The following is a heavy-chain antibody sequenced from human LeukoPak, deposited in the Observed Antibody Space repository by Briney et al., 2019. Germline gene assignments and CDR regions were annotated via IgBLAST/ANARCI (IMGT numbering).Heavy chain of an antibody. CDR3: AKDLFGDYVWGTYRAIDT. V-gene: IGHV3-30*02. D-gene: IGHD3-16*02. J-gene: IGHJ4*02. Sequence: GGSLRLSCAGSGFSISRYGMHWVRQPPGKGLEWVAFTRYDGCNKYFADSVKGRFTISRDNSKNTLYLQMQSLRLEDSAIYYCAKDLFGDYVWGTYRAIDTWGQGTLVTVSS. CDR1: GFSISRYG. CDR2: TRYDGCNK.